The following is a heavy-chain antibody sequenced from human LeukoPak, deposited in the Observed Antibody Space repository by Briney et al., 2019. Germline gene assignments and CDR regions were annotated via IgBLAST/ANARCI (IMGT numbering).Heavy chain of an antibody. J-gene: IGHJ4*02. Sequence: SETLSLTCTVSGGSISSYYWSWIRQPPGKGLEGNGYIYYSGSTNYNPSLKSRVTISVDTSKNQFSLKLSSVTAADTAVYYCARGKRAGPQLMDYWGQGTLVTVSS. CDR3: ARGKRAGPQLMDY. CDR1: GGSISSYY. CDR2: IYYSGST. D-gene: IGHD2-8*01. V-gene: IGHV4-59*01.